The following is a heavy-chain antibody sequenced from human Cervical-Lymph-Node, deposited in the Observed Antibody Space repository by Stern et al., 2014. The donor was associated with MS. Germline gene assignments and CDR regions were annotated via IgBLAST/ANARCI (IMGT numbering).Heavy chain of an antibody. CDR2: IRGSGGST. Sequence: VQLGESGGGLVQPGGSLRLSCAASGFTFSSYAMSWVRQAPGKGLEWVSAIRGSGGSTYYADSVKGRFTISRDNSKNTLYLQMNSLRAEDTAVYYCAKDRWGYSSGSQYFQHWGQGTLVTVSS. J-gene: IGHJ1*01. CDR3: AKDRWGYSSGSQYFQH. CDR1: GFTFSSYA. V-gene: IGHV3-23*04. D-gene: IGHD3-22*01.